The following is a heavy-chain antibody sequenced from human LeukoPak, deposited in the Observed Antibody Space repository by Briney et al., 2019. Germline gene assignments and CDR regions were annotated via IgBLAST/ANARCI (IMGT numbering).Heavy chain of an antibody. D-gene: IGHD6-13*01. CDR1: GFTFSSYW. CDR2: IKQDGSEK. Sequence: PGGSLRLSCAASGFTFSSYWMSCVRQAPGKGLEWVANIKQDGSEKYYVDSVKGRFTISRDNAKNSLYLQMNSLRAEDTAVYYFGRSAAADFDYWGQGTLVTVSS. J-gene: IGHJ4*02. V-gene: IGHV3-7*04. CDR3: GRSAAADFDY.